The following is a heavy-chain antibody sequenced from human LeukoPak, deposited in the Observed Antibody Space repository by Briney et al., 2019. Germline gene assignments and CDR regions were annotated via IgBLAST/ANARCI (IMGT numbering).Heavy chain of an antibody. D-gene: IGHD3-22*01. CDR3: ATQVGYYDSSGYRNFDY. CDR2: ISYDGSNK. J-gene: IGHJ4*02. Sequence: GKSLRLSCAASGFTFSSYAMHWVRQAPGKGLEWVAVISYDGSNKYYADSVKGRFTISRDNSKNTLYLQMNSLRAEDTAEYYCATQVGYYDSSGYRNFDYWGQGTLVTVSS. CDR1: GFTFSSYA. V-gene: IGHV3-30-3*01.